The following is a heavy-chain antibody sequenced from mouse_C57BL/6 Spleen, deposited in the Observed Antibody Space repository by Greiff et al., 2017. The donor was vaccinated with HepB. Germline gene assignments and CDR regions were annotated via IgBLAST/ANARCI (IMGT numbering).Heavy chain of an antibody. J-gene: IGHJ3*01. CDR2: IYPRSGNT. D-gene: IGHD1-1*01. Sequence: QVQLQQSGAELARPGASVKLSCKASGYTFTSYGISWVKQRTGQGLEWIGEIYPRSGNTYYNEKFKGKATLTADKSSSTAYMELRSLTSEDSAVYFCARGLDGSSYFAYWGQGTLVTVSA. CDR3: ARGLDGSSYFAY. CDR1: GYTFTSYG. V-gene: IGHV1-81*01.